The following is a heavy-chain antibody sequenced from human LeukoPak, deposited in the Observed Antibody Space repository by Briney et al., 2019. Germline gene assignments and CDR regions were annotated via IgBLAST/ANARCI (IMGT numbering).Heavy chain of an antibody. J-gene: IGHJ4*02. CDR2: IYTSGST. D-gene: IGHD3-22*01. CDR3: ARDLSLDDSSGYYEETDY. CDR1: GGSISSYY. Sequence: SETLSLTCTVSGGSISSYYWSWIRQPAGKGLEWIGRIYTSGSTNYNPSLKSRVTMSVDTSKNQFSLKLSSVTATDTAVYYCARDLSLDDSSGYYEETDYWGQGTLVTVSS. V-gene: IGHV4-4*07.